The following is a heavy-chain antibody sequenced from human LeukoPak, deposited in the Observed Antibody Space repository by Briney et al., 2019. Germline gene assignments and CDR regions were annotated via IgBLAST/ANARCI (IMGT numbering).Heavy chain of an antibody. CDR3: ASLVGATKPFDY. V-gene: IGHV4-59*01. J-gene: IGHJ4*02. Sequence: PSETLSLTCTVSGGSISSYYWSWIRRPPGKGLEWIGYIYYSGSTNYNPSLKSRVTISVDTSENQFSLKLSSVTAADTAVYYCASLVGATKPFDYWGQGTLVTVSS. CDR1: GGSISSYY. CDR2: IYYSGST. D-gene: IGHD1-26*01.